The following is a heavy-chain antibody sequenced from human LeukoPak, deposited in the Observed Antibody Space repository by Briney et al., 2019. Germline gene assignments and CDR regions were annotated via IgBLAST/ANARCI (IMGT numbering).Heavy chain of an antibody. Sequence: PSETLSLTCTVSGGSISNYYWSWIRQPAGKGLEWIGRIYTSGSTNYNPSLKSRVTMSVDTSKNQFSLKLSSVTTADTAVYYCARDAGYSGYDYTPSFDYWGQGTLVTVSS. V-gene: IGHV4-4*07. J-gene: IGHJ4*02. D-gene: IGHD5-12*01. CDR2: IYTSGST. CDR1: GGSISNYY. CDR3: ARDAGYSGYDYTPSFDY.